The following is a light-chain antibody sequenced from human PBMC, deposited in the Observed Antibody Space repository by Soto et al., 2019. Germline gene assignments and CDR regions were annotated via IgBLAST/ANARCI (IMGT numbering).Light chain of an antibody. CDR2: VGS. V-gene: IGKV1-5*01. CDR3: CQHSGYSLFT. CDR1: QSISGW. Sequence: DIHMTQSPSSLSASGGNRVTITCRASQSISGWLAWYQQRPGKAPKLLIYVGSRLESGVPSRFSGSGSGTEFTLTISSVLAADFVTVYSCQHSGYSLFTFGPGTKVDIK. J-gene: IGKJ3*01.